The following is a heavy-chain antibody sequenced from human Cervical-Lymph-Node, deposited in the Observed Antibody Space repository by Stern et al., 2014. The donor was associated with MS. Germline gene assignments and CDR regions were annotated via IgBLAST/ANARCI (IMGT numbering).Heavy chain of an antibody. CDR3: ARMVSDFWRYGMDV. D-gene: IGHD3-3*01. V-gene: IGHV1-3*01. Sequence: MQLVESGAEVKKPGASVKVSCKASGYTFTSYAMHWVRQAPGQRLEWMGWINAGNGNTKYSQNFQGRVTITRDTSASTAYMELSSLRSEDTAVYYCARMVSDFWRYGMDVWGQGTTVTVSS. J-gene: IGHJ6*02. CDR1: GYTFTSYA. CDR2: INAGNGNT.